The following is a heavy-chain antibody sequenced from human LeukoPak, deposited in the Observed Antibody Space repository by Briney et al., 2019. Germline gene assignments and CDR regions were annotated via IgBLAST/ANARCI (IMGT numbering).Heavy chain of an antibody. V-gene: IGHV3-21*04. CDR3: ARDGRYDAFDI. Sequence: GGSLRLSCAASGFTFSSYSMNWVRQAPGKGLEWVSSISTSSSYIYYADSVKGRFTISRDNARNSLYLQMNSLRAADTAVYYCARDGRYDAFDIWGQGTMVTVSS. CDR2: ISTSSSYI. CDR1: GFTFSSYS. J-gene: IGHJ3*02.